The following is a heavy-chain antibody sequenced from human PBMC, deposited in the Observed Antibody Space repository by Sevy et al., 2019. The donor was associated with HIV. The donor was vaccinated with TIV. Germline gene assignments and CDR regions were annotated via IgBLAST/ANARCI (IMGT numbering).Heavy chain of an antibody. CDR2: ISYHGRDK. V-gene: IGHV3-30*18. CDR1: GISFTTSG. J-gene: IGHJ6*02. Sequence: GGSLRLSCRVSGISFTTSGMHWVRQAPGKGLEWVAVISYHGRDKFYAESVKGRSNISRDNSKNMVYLQIDGLRPEDTAVYYCAKDFTGYNGLDVWGQGTMVTVSS. D-gene: IGHD3-9*01. CDR3: AKDFTGYNGLDV.